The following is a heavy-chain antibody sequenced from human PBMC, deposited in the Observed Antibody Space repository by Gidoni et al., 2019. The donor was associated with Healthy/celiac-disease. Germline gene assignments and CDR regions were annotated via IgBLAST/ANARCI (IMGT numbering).Heavy chain of an antibody. V-gene: IGHV4-38-2*01. CDR3: ARIDGVHYDYYMDV. CDR1: GYSISSGYY. Sequence: QVQLQESGPGRVKPSETLSITCAVSGYSISSGYYWGWIRHPPGKGLEWIGGISPSGSTYYTPSLKSRVTISVDTPKTQFSLKLSSVTAADPAVYYCARIDGVHYDYYMDVWGKGTTVTVSS. CDR2: ISPSGST. D-gene: IGHD6-6*01. J-gene: IGHJ6*03.